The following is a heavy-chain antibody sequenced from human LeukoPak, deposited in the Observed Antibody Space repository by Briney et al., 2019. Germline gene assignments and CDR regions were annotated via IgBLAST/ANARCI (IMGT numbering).Heavy chain of an antibody. CDR3: AKDQYDSSIFDY. D-gene: IGHD3-22*01. V-gene: IGHV3-23*01. CDR1: GFTFSTYA. Sequence: GGSLRLSCAASGFTFSTYAMSWVRQAPGKGLGWVSAISGSGGSTYYADSVKGRFTISRDNSKNTLYLQMNSLRAEDTAVYYCAKDQYDSSIFDYWGQGTLVTVSS. CDR2: ISGSGGST. J-gene: IGHJ4*02.